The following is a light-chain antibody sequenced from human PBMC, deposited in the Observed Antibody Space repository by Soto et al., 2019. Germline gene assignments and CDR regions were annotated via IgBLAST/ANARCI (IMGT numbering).Light chain of an antibody. Sequence: QSALTQPASVSGSPGQSITISCTGTSSDVGGYNYVSWYQQHPGKAPKLMIYDVSNRPSGVSNRFSGSKSGNTASLTISGLQAEDEAYYYCSSYTSSSIFYVFGTGTKLTVL. CDR2: DVS. J-gene: IGLJ1*01. V-gene: IGLV2-14*01. CDR3: SSYTSSSIFYV. CDR1: SSDVGGYNY.